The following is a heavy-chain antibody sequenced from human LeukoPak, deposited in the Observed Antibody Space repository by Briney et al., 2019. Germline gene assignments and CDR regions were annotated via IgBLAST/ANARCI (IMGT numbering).Heavy chain of an antibody. CDR1: GGSISSSSYY. CDR3: ARVPHMDFGELSLLRFDP. V-gene: IGHV4-39*07. D-gene: IGHD3-10*01. CDR2: IYYSGST. Sequence: PSEALSLTCTVSGGSISSSSYYWGWIRQPPGKGLEWIGSIYYSGSTYYNPSLKSRVTISLDTSKNQFSLKLSSVTAADTAVYYCARVPHMDFGELSLLRFDPWGQGTLVAVSS. J-gene: IGHJ5*02.